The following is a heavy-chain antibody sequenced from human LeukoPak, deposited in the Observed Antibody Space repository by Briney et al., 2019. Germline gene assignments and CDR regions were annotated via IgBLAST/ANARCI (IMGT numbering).Heavy chain of an antibody. CDR3: ARDVVAAPGTWDY. CDR1: GFTFSSYS. V-gene: IGHV3-21*01. J-gene: IGHJ4*02. D-gene: IGHD6-13*01. CDR2: IRSSSSYI. Sequence: GGSLRLSCAASGFTFSSYSMNWVRQAPGKGLGWVSSIRSSSSYIYYADSVKGRFTISRDNAKNSLYLQMNSLRAEDTAVYYCARDVVAAPGTWDYWGQGTLVTVSS.